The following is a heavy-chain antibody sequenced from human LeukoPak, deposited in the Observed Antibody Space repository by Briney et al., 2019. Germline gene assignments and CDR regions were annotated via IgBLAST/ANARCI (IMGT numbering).Heavy chain of an antibody. V-gene: IGHV3-11*04. D-gene: IGHD6-13*01. CDR2: ISGSGNST. Sequence: GWSLRLSCAASGFTFSDYYMRWIRQAPGKGLEWVSYISGSGNSTYYSDSVRGRFTISRDNAKNSLHLQMNSLRAEDTAVYYCARDGGSSWYFDYWGQGTLATVSS. CDR3: ARDGGSSWYFDY. J-gene: IGHJ4*02. CDR1: GFTFSDYY.